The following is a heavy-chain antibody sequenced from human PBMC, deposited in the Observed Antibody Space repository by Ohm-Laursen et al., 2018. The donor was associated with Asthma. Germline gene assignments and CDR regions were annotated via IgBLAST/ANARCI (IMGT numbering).Heavy chain of an antibody. J-gene: IGHJ4*02. Sequence: SLRLSCAASGFTFSSNGMHWVRQAPGKGLEWVAVISYDGSNKYYADSVKGRFTISRDNSKNTLYLQMNSLRAEDTAVYYCAKDYSYGDYLFDYWGQGTLVTVSS. CDR1: GFTFSSNG. CDR3: AKDYSYGDYLFDY. V-gene: IGHV3-30*18. CDR2: ISYDGSNK. D-gene: IGHD4-17*01.